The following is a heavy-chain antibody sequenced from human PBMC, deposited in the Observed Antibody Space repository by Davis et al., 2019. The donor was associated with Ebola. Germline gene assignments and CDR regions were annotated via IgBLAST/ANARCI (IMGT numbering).Heavy chain of an antibody. Sequence: GESLKISCAASGFTFSSYAMSWVRQAPGKGLEWVSAISGSGGSIYYADSVKGRFTISRDNSKNTLYLQMNSLRAEDTAVYYCARACYDFWSGYYMDYYYYMDVWGKGTTVTVSS. V-gene: IGHV3-23*01. CDR3: ARACYDFWSGYYMDYYYYMDV. D-gene: IGHD3-3*01. CDR2: ISGSGGSI. J-gene: IGHJ6*03. CDR1: GFTFSSYA.